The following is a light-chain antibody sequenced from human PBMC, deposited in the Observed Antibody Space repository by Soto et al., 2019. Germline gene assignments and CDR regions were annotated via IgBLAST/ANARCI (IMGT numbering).Light chain of an antibody. Sequence: QMTQSPSSLSASVGEKIIITCRASRDVGSDVSWYQQKPGQAPKLLIYAASNLYTGVPSRFSGSRSGTEFTLTISRLEPEDFALYYCQQYGSSPFTFGQGTRLEIK. J-gene: IGKJ5*01. CDR3: QQYGSSPFT. CDR1: RDVGSD. CDR2: AAS. V-gene: IGKV1-17*01.